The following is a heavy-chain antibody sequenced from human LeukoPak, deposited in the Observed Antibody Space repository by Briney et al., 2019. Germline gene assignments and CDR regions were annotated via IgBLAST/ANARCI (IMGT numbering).Heavy chain of an antibody. V-gene: IGHV3-23*01. Sequence: GGSLRLSCEASGFTFSSDAKSWVRQAPGKGLEWVSAISDAGGSTYYADSVKGRFTISRDNSKNTLFLQMRSLRAEDTAVYYCAKEGIAAAGYFHHWGRGTLVTVSS. CDR2: ISDAGGST. CDR3: AKEGIAAAGYFHH. CDR1: GFTFSSDA. D-gene: IGHD6-13*01. J-gene: IGHJ4*02.